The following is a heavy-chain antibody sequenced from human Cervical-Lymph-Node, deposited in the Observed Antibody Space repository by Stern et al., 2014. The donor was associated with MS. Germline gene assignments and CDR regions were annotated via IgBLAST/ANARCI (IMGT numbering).Heavy chain of an antibody. D-gene: IGHD1-1*01. V-gene: IGHV3-53*01. Sequence: EVHLVESGGGVLQPGGSLRLSCTASGFTVRRDYMTWVRQAPGKGLEWVSLITNVGSTFYTDSVKGRFTISRDDSKNTVYLHMTSLRAEDTAMYYCARDTSSPERSDWWGQGTLVTVSS. CDR3: ARDTSSPERSDW. J-gene: IGHJ4*02. CDR2: ITNVGST. CDR1: GFTVRRDY.